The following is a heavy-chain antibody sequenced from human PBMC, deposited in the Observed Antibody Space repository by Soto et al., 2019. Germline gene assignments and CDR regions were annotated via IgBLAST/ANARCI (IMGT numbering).Heavy chain of an antibody. CDR2: IYHSGST. J-gene: IGHJ4*02. CDR1: GGSINSGGYS. V-gene: IGHV4-30-2*01. CDR3: GRVPDY. Sequence: TLSLTCVVSGGSINSGGYSWSWYRQPPGKGLEWIGYIYHSGSTYYNPSLKSRVAISVDRSKNQFSLKLSSVTAADTAVYYCGRVPDYWSQGALDIVSS.